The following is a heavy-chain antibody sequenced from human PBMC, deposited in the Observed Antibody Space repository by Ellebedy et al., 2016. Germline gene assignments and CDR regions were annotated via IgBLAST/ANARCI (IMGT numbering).Heavy chain of an antibody. CDR2: IKQDGSEK. D-gene: IGHD5-12*01. J-gene: IGHJ4*02. V-gene: IGHV3-7*04. Sequence: GGSLRLSCAASGFPFSGYWMNWVRQFPGKGLEWVANIKQDGSEKYYVDSVKGRFTISRDNAKNFLYLQMNSLRAEETAVYYCAREWRGYSGYDGFDYWGQGTLVTVSS. CDR1: GFPFSGYW. CDR3: AREWRGYSGYDGFDY.